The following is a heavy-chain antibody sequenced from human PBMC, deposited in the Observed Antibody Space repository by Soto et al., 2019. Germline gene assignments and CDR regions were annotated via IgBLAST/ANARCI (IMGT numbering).Heavy chain of an antibody. CDR2: IIPIFGTA. D-gene: IGHD6-6*01. J-gene: IGHJ6*02. CDR3: AIGTARPPVYYYYGMDA. Sequence: SVKVSCKASGGTFSSYAISWVRQAPGQGLEWMGGIIPIFGTANYAQKFQGRVTITADESTSTAYMELSSLRSEDTAVYYCAIGTARPPVYYYYGMDAWGQGTTVPVPS. CDR1: GGTFSSYA. V-gene: IGHV1-69*13.